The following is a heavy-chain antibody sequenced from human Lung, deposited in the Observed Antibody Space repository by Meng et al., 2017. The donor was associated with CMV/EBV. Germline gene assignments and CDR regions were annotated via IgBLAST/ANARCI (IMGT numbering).Heavy chain of an antibody. J-gene: IGHJ5*02. CDR3: ARDWRLMNAQPNWFDP. Sequence: ASVKVSCNASGYTFTSYGINWVRQAPGQGLEWMAWISTYNGNTYYAQKFQGRVTLTTDTSTSAAYMELRSLRSDDTAVYYCARDWRLMNAQPNWFDPWGQGXLVTVSS. CDR2: ISTYNGNT. D-gene: IGHD3-3*01. V-gene: IGHV1-18*01. CDR1: GYTFTSYG.